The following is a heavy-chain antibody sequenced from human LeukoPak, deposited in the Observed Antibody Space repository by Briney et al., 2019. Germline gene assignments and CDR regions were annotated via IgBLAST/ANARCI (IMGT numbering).Heavy chain of an antibody. Sequence: GGSLRLSCAGSGFTFRGYWIHWVRQVPGKGLVWVSRINGDGSSATYADSVKGRFIISRDDAKNTFYLQMNNLRAEDTAVYYCARDQYYQLLLWGQGSLVAVSP. CDR2: INGDGSSA. J-gene: IGHJ4*02. D-gene: IGHD2-2*01. V-gene: IGHV3-74*03. CDR1: GFTFRGYW. CDR3: ARDQYYQLLL.